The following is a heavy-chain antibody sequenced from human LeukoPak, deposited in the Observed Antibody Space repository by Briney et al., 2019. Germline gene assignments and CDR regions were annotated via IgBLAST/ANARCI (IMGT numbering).Heavy chain of an antibody. V-gene: IGHV5-51*01. J-gene: IGHJ4*02. D-gene: IGHD3-22*01. CDR2: IYPGDSDT. CDR3: ARGLKYYYDSSGYYYGY. CDR1: GYSFTSYW. Sequence: GESLQISCKGSGYSFTSYWIGWVRQMPGKGLEWMGIIYPGDSDTRYSPSFQGQVTISADKSISTAYLQWSSLKASDTAMYYCARGLKYYYDSSGYYYGYWGQGTLVTVSS.